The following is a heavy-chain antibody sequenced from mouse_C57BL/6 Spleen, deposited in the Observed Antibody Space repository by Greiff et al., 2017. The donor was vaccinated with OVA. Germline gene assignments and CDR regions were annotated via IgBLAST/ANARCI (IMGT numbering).Heavy chain of an antibody. J-gene: IGHJ2*01. D-gene: IGHD1-1*01. CDR1: GYTFTSYW. V-gene: IGHV1-53*01. Sequence: QVHVKQPGTELVKPGASVKLSCKASGYTFTSYWMHWVKQRPGQGLEWIGNINPSNGGTNYNEKFKSKATLTVDKSSSTAYMQLSSLTSEDSAVYYCARHGSSWYFDYWGQGTTLTVSS. CDR2: INPSNGGT. CDR3: ARHGSSWYFDY.